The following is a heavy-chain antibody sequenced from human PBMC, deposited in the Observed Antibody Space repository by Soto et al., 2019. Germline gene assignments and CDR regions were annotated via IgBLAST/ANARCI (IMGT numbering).Heavy chain of an antibody. Sequence: SETLSLTCPVSGGSITSCYWSWIRQPPGKGLEWIGYIYYSGSTNYNPSLKSRVTISVDTSKNQFSLKLSSVTAADTAAYYCASLSYRANYFDYWGQGTLVTVSS. D-gene: IGHD3-16*02. J-gene: IGHJ4*02. CDR1: GGSITSCY. V-gene: IGHV4-59*01. CDR3: ASLSYRANYFDY. CDR2: IYYSGST.